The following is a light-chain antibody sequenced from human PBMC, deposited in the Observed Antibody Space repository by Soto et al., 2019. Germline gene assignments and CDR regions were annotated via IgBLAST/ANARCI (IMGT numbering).Light chain of an antibody. J-gene: IGKJ1*01. CDR3: QHYGASPWT. CDR2: GAS. CDR1: QSVSRY. Sequence: EVVLTQSPGTLSLSPGERATLSCRASQSVSRYLAWYHQKPGQPPRVLIYGASSNATGIPAMFSGSWSGAYFTLTINRLEPEDSVVYYCQHYGASPWTFGQGTKVEIK. V-gene: IGKV3-20*01.